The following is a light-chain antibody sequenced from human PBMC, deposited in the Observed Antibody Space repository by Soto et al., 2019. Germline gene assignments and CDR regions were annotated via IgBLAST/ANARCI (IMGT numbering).Light chain of an antibody. CDR3: QSYDSSLSGSWV. CDR1: SVNIGSNY. J-gene: IGLJ3*02. Sequence: QSVLTQPPSASATPGQGVTISCSGSSVNIGSNYVYWYQQLPGTAPKLLIYRNGQRPSGVPDRFSGSKSGTSASLAISGLRSEDEADYYCQSYDSSLSGSWVFGGGTKVTVL. CDR2: RNG. V-gene: IGLV1-47*01.